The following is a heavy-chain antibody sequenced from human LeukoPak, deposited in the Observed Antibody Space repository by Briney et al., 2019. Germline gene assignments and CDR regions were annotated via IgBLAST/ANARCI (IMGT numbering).Heavy chain of an antibody. CDR3: ARDLYDFWSGPHGAFDI. D-gene: IGHD3-3*01. J-gene: IGHJ3*02. V-gene: IGHV3-74*01. Sequence: GGSLRLFCAASGFTFSSYWMHWVRQAPGKGLVWVSRINSDGSSTSYADSVKGRFTISRDNAKNTLYLQMNSLRAEDTAVYYCARDLYDFWSGPHGAFDIWGQGTMVTVSS. CDR1: GFTFSSYW. CDR2: INSDGSST.